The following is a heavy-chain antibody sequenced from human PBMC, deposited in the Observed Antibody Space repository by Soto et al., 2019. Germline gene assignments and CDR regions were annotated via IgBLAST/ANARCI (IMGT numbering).Heavy chain of an antibody. CDR1: GFSLTSNDVG. CDR2: IYWDDDK. D-gene: IGHD6-6*01. J-gene: IGHJ4*02. Sequence: SGPTLVNPTQTLTLTCTFSGFSLTSNDVGVGWIRQPPGKALEWLALIYWDDDKRYSPSLKSRLTITKDTSKNQVILRMTNMDPVDTATYYCAHSRYSRSSFDYWGQGTLVTVSS. V-gene: IGHV2-5*02. CDR3: AHSRYSRSSFDY.